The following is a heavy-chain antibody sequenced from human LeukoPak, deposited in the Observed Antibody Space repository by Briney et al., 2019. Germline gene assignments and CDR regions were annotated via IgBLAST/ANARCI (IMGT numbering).Heavy chain of an antibody. V-gene: IGHV3-53*04. CDR3: ARVLEYSYAPLDY. D-gene: IGHD5-18*01. CDR2: IYSGGST. CDR1: GFTVSSNY. Sequence: QTGGSLRLSCAASGFTVSSNYMSWVRQAPGKGLEWVSVIYSGGSTYYADSVKGRFTISRHNSKNTLYPQMNSLRAEDTAVYYCARVLEYSYAPLDYWGQGTLVTVSS. J-gene: IGHJ4*02.